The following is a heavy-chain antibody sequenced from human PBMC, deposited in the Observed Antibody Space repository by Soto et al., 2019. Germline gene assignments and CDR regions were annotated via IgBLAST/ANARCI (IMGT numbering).Heavy chain of an antibody. CDR1: GYTFTSYY. J-gene: IGHJ6*02. V-gene: IGHV1-46*01. CDR2: INPSGGST. Sequence: GASVKVSCKASGYTFTSYYMHWVRQAPGQGLEWMGIINPSGGSTSYAQKFQGRVTMTRDTSTSTVYMELSSLRSEDTAVYYCARDLRFLEWLFGDYYYYGMDVWGQGTTVTVSS. D-gene: IGHD3-3*01. CDR3: ARDLRFLEWLFGDYYYYGMDV.